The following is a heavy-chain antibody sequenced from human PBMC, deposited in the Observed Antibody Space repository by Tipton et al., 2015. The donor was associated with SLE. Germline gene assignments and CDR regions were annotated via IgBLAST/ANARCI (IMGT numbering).Heavy chain of an antibody. V-gene: IGHV4-59*05. J-gene: IGHJ3*01. Sequence: TLSLTCTVSGGSINSRYWRRIRQPPGKGLEGIASRSYSGRTYYNPSLKRRDTISVDSSKNHFSLNRSSVTAADTAVYFCARHDETGKPVTAFEVWGQGTMVTVSS. CDR2: RSYSGRT. D-gene: IGHD1-14*01. CDR1: GGSINSRY. CDR3: ARHDETGKPVTAFEV.